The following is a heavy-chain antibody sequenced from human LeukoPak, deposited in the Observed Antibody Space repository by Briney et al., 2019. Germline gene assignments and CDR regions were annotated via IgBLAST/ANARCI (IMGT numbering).Heavy chain of an antibody. V-gene: IGHV4-31*03. CDR2: IYYSGST. D-gene: IGHD3-16*01. CDR3: ARGRFGELYAFDI. CDR1: GGSISSGGYY. Sequence: SETLSLTCTVSGGSISSGGYYWSWIRQHPGKGLEWIGYIYYSGSTYYNPSLKSRVTISVDTSKNQFSLKLSSVTAADTAVYYCARGRFGELYAFDIWGQGTMVTVSS. J-gene: IGHJ3*02.